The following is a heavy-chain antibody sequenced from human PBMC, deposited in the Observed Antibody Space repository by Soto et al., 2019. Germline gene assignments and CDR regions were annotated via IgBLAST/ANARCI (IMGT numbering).Heavy chain of an antibody. Sequence: PGGSLRLSCAASGFTFSSYAMSWVRQAPGKGLEWVSAISGSGGSTYYADSVKGRFTISRDNSKNTLYLQMNSLRAEDTAVYYCAKKSLGSGWYHIGYWGQGTLVTVSS. D-gene: IGHD6-19*01. J-gene: IGHJ4*02. CDR1: GFTFSSYA. V-gene: IGHV3-23*01. CDR2: ISGSGGST. CDR3: AKKSLGSGWYHIGY.